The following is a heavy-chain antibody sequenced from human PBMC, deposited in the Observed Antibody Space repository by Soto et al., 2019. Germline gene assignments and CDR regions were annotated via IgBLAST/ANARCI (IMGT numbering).Heavy chain of an antibody. D-gene: IGHD1-26*01. CDR1: GYTFTGYY. CDR3: ARVPIVGATIYGMDV. V-gene: IGHV1-2*02. CDR2: INPNSGGT. Sequence: ASVKVSCTASGYTFTGYYMHWVRQAPGQGLEWMGWINPNSGGTNYAQKFQGRVTMTRDTSISTAYMELSRLRSDDTAVYYCARVPIVGATIYGMDVWGQGTTVTVSS. J-gene: IGHJ6*02.